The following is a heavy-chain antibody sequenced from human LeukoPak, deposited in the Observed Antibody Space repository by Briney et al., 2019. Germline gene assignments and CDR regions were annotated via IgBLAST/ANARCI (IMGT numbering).Heavy chain of an antibody. J-gene: IGHJ4*02. V-gene: IGHV4-39*01. D-gene: IGHD6-19*01. CDR3: ARHRRIAVGRGIDY. Sequence: SETLSLTCTVSGGSISSSSYYWGWIRQPPGKGLEWIGSIYYSGSTYYNPSLKSRVTISVDTSKNQFSLKLGSVTAADTAVYYCARHRRIAVGRGIDYWGQGTLVTVSS. CDR1: GGSISSSSYY. CDR2: IYYSGST.